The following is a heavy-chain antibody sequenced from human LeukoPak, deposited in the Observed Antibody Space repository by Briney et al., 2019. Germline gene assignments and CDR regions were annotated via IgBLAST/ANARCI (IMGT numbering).Heavy chain of an antibody. V-gene: IGHV1-18*01. CDR2: ISAYNGNT. CDR1: GYTFTSYG. J-gene: IGHJ5*02. CDR3: ARVIAVAGVPNWFDP. D-gene: IGHD6-19*01. Sequence: GASVKVSCKASGYTFTSYGISWVRQAPGQGLEWMGWISAYNGNTNYAQKLQGRVTMTTDTSTGTAYMELRSLRSDDTAVYYCARVIAVAGVPNWFDPWGQGTLVTVSS.